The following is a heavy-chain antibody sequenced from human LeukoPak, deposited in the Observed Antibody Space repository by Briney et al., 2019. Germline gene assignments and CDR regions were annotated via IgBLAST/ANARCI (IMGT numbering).Heavy chain of an antibody. CDR2: ISYGGSNK. CDR3: AKDQAHGIAVFWAMDV. J-gene: IGHJ6*02. CDR1: GFIFSSYG. D-gene: IGHD6-19*01. V-gene: IGHV3-30*18. Sequence: PGGSLRLSCAASGFIFSSYGMHWVRQAPGKGLEWVTVISYGGSNKYYADSVKGRFTISRDNSKNTLYLQMNSLRAEDTAVYYCAKDQAHGIAVFWAMDVWGQGTTATVSS.